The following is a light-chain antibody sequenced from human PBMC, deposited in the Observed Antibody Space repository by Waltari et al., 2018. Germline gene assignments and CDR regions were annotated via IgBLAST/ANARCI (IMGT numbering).Light chain of an antibody. Sequence: EIVMTQSPATLSVSPGERATLSCRAGQSVSSNSAWSQQKPGQAPRLLIYGASTRATGIPARFSGSGSGTEFTLTSSSLQSEECAVYYCQQYNNWSFTFGPGTKVDIK. CDR3: QQYNNWSFT. J-gene: IGKJ3*01. V-gene: IGKV3-15*01. CDR1: QSVSSN. CDR2: GAS.